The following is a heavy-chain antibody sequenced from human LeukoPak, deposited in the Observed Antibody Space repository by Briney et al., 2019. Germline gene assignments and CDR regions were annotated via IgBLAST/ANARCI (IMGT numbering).Heavy chain of an antibody. V-gene: IGHV3-73*01. CDR3: TRLVVRGVINNRWFDP. CDR1: GFTFSGSA. D-gene: IGHD3-10*01. J-gene: IGHJ5*02. Sequence: GGSLRLSCAASGFTFSGSAMHWVRQASGKGLEWVGRIRSKANSYATAYAASVKGRFTISRDDSKNTAYLQMNSLKTEDTAVYYCTRLVVRGVINNRWFDPWGQGTLVTVSS. CDR2: IRSKANSYAT.